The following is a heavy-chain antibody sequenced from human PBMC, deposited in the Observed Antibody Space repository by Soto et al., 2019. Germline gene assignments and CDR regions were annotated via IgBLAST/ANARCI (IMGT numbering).Heavy chain of an antibody. CDR3: AKDLSLMIVVVTSSLDY. Sequence: QVQLVESGGGVVQPGRSLRLSCVASGFTFSSYGMHWVRQAPGKGLEWVAVISYDGSNKYYADSVKGRFTISRDNSKNTLYLQMNSLRAEDTAVYYCAKDLSLMIVVVTSSLDYWGQGTLVTVSS. CDR2: ISYDGSNK. D-gene: IGHD3-22*01. V-gene: IGHV3-30*18. J-gene: IGHJ4*02. CDR1: GFTFSSYG.